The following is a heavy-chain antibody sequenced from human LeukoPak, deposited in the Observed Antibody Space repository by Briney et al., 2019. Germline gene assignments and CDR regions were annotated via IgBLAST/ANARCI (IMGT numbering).Heavy chain of an antibody. Sequence: QAGRSLRLSCAATGFTFSNYAIHWGRQAPGKGLEWVAFISDDGSRQHYADSVKGRFTISRDNSKNTLNLQMNSLRAEDTAVYYCVKDRTGPYPLDYWGQGTLVTVSS. CDR2: ISDDGSRQ. CDR1: GFTFSNYA. J-gene: IGHJ4*02. CDR3: VKDRTGPYPLDY. V-gene: IGHV3-30-3*01. D-gene: IGHD3-10*01.